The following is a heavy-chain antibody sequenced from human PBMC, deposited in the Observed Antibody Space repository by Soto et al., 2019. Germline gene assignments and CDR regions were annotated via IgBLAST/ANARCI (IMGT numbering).Heavy chain of an antibody. J-gene: IGHJ4*02. CDR3: AADRINSFRGVSDV. CDR2: IIPITGTP. V-gene: IGHV1-69*08. D-gene: IGHD3-16*01. CDR1: GDTFNNYV. Sequence: QVQLEQSGAEVKKPGSSVKVSCRASGDTFNNYVIAWVRQAPGQGLEYMGRIIPITGTPKYAPRCQDRVTIAAEKPTGTANMEMISVTFEATAVDYCAADRINSFRGVSDVWGQGTLVTV.